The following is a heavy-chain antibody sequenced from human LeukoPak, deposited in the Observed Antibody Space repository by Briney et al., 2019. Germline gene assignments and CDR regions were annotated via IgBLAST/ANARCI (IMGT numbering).Heavy chain of an antibody. J-gene: IGHJ3*02. Sequence: SVKVSCKASGGTFSSYAISWVRQAPGQGLEWMGGIIPIFGTANYAQKFQGRVTITADESTSTAYMELSSLRSEDTAVYYCARGIQLWPWAFDIWGQGTMVTVSS. D-gene: IGHD5-18*01. V-gene: IGHV1-69*01. CDR2: IIPIFGTA. CDR3: ARGIQLWPWAFDI. CDR1: GGTFSSYA.